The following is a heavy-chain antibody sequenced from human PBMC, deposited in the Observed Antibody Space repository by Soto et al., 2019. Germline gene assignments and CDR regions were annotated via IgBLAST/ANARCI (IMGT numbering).Heavy chain of an antibody. CDR1: GGSISSYY. V-gene: IGHV4-59*01. D-gene: IGHD3-10*01. CDR3: ARPAYYGSGSPASAFDI. J-gene: IGHJ3*02. CDR2: IYYSGST. Sequence: SETLSLTCTVSGGSISSYYWSWIRQPPGKGLEWIGYIYYSGSTNYNPSLKSRVTISVDTSKNQFSLKLSSVTAADTAVYYCARPAYYGSGSPASAFDIWGQGTMVTVSS.